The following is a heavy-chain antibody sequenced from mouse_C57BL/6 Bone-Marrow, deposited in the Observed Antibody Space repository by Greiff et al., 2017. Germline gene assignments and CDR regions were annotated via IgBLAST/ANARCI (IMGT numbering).Heavy chain of an antibody. Sequence: EVKLMESGGGLVKPGGSLKLSCAASGFTFSDYGMHWVRQAPEKGLEWVAYISSGSSTIYYADTVKGRFTISRDNAKHTLFLQMTSLRSEDTAMYYCARPLTVVATPPWFAYWGQGTLVTVSA. J-gene: IGHJ3*01. CDR3: ARPLTVVATPPWFAY. CDR2: ISSGSSTI. V-gene: IGHV5-17*01. CDR1: GFTFSDYG. D-gene: IGHD1-1*01.